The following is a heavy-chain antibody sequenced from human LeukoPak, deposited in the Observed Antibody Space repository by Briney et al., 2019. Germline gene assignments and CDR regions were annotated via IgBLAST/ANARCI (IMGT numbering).Heavy chain of an antibody. J-gene: IGHJ3*02. CDR3: ARDQLRRVIVVVINAFDI. CDR2: INPSGGST. Sequence: VASVKVSCKASGYTFTSYYMHWVRQAPGQGLEWMGIINPSGGSTSYAQKFQGRVTMTRDTSTSTVYMELSSLRSEDTAVYYCARDQLRRVIVVVINAFDIWGQGTMVTVSS. V-gene: IGHV1-46*01. D-gene: IGHD3-22*01. CDR1: GYTFTSYY.